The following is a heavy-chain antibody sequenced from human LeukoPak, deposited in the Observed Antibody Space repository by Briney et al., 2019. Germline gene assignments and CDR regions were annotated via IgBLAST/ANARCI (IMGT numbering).Heavy chain of an antibody. V-gene: IGHV4-59*01. CDR2: IYYTGTT. CDR3: ARGGNYYFDY. CDR1: GGSISYYY. Sequence: SETLSLTCTVSGGSISYYYWSWIRQPPGKGLEWIGNIYYTGTTNYTPSLKRRVTISVDTSKTQFSLKLSSVTAADTAVYYCARGGNYYFDYWGQGTLVTVSS. J-gene: IGHJ4*02. D-gene: IGHD3-16*01.